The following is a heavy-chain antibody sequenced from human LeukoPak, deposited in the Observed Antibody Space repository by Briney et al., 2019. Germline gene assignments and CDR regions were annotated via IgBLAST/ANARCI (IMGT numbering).Heavy chain of an antibody. Sequence: ASVKVSCKASGYTFTSYYMHWVRQAPGQGLEWMGIINPSGGSTSYAQKFQGRVTMTRDMSTSTVYMELSSLRSEDTALYYCARGGGIVVVPAARFDPWGQGTLVTVSS. V-gene: IGHV1-46*01. CDR3: ARGGGIVVVPAARFDP. CDR2: INPSGGST. J-gene: IGHJ5*02. CDR1: GYTFTSYY. D-gene: IGHD2-2*01.